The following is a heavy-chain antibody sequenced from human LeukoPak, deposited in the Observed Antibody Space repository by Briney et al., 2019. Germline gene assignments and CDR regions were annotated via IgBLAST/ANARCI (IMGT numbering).Heavy chain of an antibody. V-gene: IGHV4-59*01. Sequence: KPSXXLSLTCTVSGGYISSYYWSWIRQPPGKGLEWIGYIYYSGSTNYNTSLKSRVTISVETSKNHFSLKLSSVTAADTAVYYCAGGSRFYLNHFDYWGQGTLVTVSS. J-gene: IGHJ4*02. CDR1: GGYISSYY. CDR2: IYYSGST. D-gene: IGHD2-15*01. CDR3: AGGSRFYLNHFDY.